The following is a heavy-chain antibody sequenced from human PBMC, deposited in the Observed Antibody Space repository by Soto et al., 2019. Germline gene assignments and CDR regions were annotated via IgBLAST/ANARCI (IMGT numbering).Heavy chain of an antibody. J-gene: IGHJ5*02. CDR1: GFTFSDYW. CDR2: IKQDGREK. CDR3: ARAVVNCIRPNCYRIQPDWFDP. D-gene: IGHD2-2*01. V-gene: IGHV3-7*01. Sequence: GGSLRLSCVASGFTFSDYWMSWVRQAPGKGLEWVANIKQDGREKYYVDSVKGRFTISRDNAKNSLYLQMNSLRVEDTAVYYCARAVVNCIRPNCYRIQPDWFDPWGQGTLVTVSS.